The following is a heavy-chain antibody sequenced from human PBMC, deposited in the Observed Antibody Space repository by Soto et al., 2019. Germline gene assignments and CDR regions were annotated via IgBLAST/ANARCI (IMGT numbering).Heavy chain of an antibody. Sequence: ASVKVSCKASGYTFTNYAMNWVRQAPGQRLEWMGWINAGNGNTKYSQKFQGRVTVTRDTSASTAYMDLSSLRSEDTAVYYCARDRGDAYNHFDYWGQGTLVTV. D-gene: IGHD3-10*01. CDR3: ARDRGDAYNHFDY. CDR2: INAGNGNT. V-gene: IGHV1-3*01. J-gene: IGHJ4*02. CDR1: GYTFTNYA.